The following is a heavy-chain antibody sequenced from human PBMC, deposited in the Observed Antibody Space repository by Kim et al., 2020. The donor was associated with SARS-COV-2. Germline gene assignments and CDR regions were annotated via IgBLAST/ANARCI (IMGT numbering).Heavy chain of an antibody. D-gene: IGHD3-9*01. V-gene: IGHV3-30*01. Sequence: ADSVKDRFTLSRDNSKNTLYLQMNSLGAEDTAVYYCARGYDILTGYLPPDYWGQGTLVTVSS. J-gene: IGHJ4*02. CDR3: ARGYDILTGYLPPDY.